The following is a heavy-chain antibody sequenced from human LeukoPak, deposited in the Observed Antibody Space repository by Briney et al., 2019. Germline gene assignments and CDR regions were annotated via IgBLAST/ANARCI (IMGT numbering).Heavy chain of an antibody. J-gene: IGHJ4*02. V-gene: IGHV3-23*01. CDR2: ISGSGGST. D-gene: IGHD4-17*01. Sequence: QSGGSLRLSCAASGFTFSSYAMSWVRQAPGKGLEWVSAISGSGGSTYYADSVKGRFTISRDNSKNTLYLQMNSLRAEDTAVYYCARDNDDYGDYLFDYWGQGTLVTVSS. CDR1: GFTFSSYA. CDR3: ARDNDDYGDYLFDY.